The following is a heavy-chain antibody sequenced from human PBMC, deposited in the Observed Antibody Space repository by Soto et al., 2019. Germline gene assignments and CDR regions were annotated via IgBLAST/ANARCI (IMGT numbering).Heavy chain of an antibody. D-gene: IGHD3-3*01. CDR1: GLTFSSYS. CDR3: SSYDYDFWSGAMDV. CDR2: ISSSSSYI. J-gene: IGHJ6*02. Sequence: PGGSLRLSCAASGLTFSSYSMNGVRRAPGKVLEWVSSISSSSSYIYYADSVKGRFTISRDNAKNSLYLKMNSLRAEDTAVYYCSSYDYDFWSGAMDVWGQGTTVTVSS. V-gene: IGHV3-21*01.